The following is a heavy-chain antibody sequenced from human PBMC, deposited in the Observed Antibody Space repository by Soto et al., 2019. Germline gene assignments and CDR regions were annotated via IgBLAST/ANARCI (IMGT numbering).Heavy chain of an antibody. CDR3: ARGGAIAVAGRPPAGWFDP. J-gene: IGHJ5*02. Sequence: ASVKVSCKASGYTFTSYAMHWVRQAPGQRLEWMGWINAGNGNTKYSQKFQGRVTITRDTSASTAYMELSSLRSEDTAVYYCARGGAIAVAGRPPAGWFDPWGQGTLVTVSS. CDR2: INAGNGNT. D-gene: IGHD6-19*01. V-gene: IGHV1-3*01. CDR1: GYTFTSYA.